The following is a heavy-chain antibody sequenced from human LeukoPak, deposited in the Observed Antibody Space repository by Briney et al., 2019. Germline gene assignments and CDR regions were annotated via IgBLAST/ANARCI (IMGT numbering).Heavy chain of an antibody. CDR2: INAGNGNT. D-gene: IGHD4-23*01. J-gene: IGHJ6*02. CDR1: GYIFTSYA. CDR3: ARKSAPGAQGVVIQRNYYYGMDV. Sequence: GASVKVSCKASGYIFTSYAMHWVRQAPGQRLEWMGWINAGNGNTKYSQKFQGRVTITADESTSTAYMELSSLRSEDTAVYYCARKSAPGAQGVVIQRNYYYGMDVWGQGTTVTVSS. V-gene: IGHV1-3*01.